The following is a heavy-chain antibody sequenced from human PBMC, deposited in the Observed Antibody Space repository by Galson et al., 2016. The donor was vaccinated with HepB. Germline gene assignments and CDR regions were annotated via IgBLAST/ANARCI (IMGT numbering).Heavy chain of an antibody. CDR1: TVNFIRYW. CDR3: AIFYFDSGSYYNPDY. Sequence: QSGAEVKKPGESLRISCQGSTVNFIRYWISWVRQVPGKGLEWMGRIDPSDSYTKYSPSFQGHVTFSLDKSISTAYLQWSSLKASDTAMYYCAIFYFDSGSYYNPDYWGQGTLVTVSS. J-gene: IGHJ4*02. V-gene: IGHV5-10-1*01. D-gene: IGHD3-10*01. CDR2: IDPSDSYT.